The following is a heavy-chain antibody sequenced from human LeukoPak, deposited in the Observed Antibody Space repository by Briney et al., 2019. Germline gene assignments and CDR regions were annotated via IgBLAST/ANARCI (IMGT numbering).Heavy chain of an antibody. CDR2: IYYSGST. CDR1: GGSFSGYY. D-gene: IGHD3-10*01. CDR3: ARELIWFGEFSGYGMDV. V-gene: IGHV4-34*09. Sequence: IPSETLSLTCAVYGGSFSGYYWSWIRQPPGKGLEWIGYIYYSGSTYYNPSLKSRVTISVDTSKNQFSLKLSSVTAADTAVYYCARELIWFGEFSGYGMDVWGKGTTVTVSS. J-gene: IGHJ6*04.